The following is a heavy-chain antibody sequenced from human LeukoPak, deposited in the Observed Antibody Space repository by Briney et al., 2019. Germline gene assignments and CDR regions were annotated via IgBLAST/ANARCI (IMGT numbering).Heavy chain of an antibody. CDR1: GFTFDDYT. Sequence: GGSLRLSCAASGFTFDDYTMHWVRQAPGKGLEWVSLISWDGGSTYYADSVKGRFTISRDNSKNSLYLQMNSLRTEDTALYYCAKDIGGGNCGGDCRYYYDSSGVDYWGQGTLVTVSS. J-gene: IGHJ4*02. CDR2: ISWDGGST. V-gene: IGHV3-43*01. CDR3: AKDIGGGNCGGDCRYYYDSSGVDY. D-gene: IGHD3-22*01.